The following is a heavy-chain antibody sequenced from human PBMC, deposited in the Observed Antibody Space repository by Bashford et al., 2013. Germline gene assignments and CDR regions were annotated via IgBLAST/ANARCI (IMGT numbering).Heavy chain of an antibody. Sequence: VASVKVSCKASGGTFSSYAISWVRQAPGQGLEWMGGIIPIFGTANYAQKFQGRVTITADESTSTAYMELSSLRSEDTAVYYCARGYYDSSGYYFGPWNWYFDLWGRGTLVTVSS. CDR2: IIPIFGTA. D-gene: IGHD3-22*01. V-gene: IGHV1-69*13. J-gene: IGHJ2*01. CDR1: GGTFSSYA. CDR3: ARGYYDSSGYYFGPWNWYFDL.